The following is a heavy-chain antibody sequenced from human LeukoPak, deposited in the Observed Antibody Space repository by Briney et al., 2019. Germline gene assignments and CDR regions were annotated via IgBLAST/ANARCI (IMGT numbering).Heavy chain of an antibody. D-gene: IGHD3-16*01. CDR1: GFTLSSDW. V-gene: IGHV3-74*01. CDR2: INSDGSST. J-gene: IGHJ4*02. CDR3: AKVIGSTTFKSNFDY. Sequence: PGGSLRLSCAASGFTLSSDWMHWVRQAPGKGLVWVSRINSDGSSTSYADSVKGRFTISRDNAKNTLYLQMNSLRVEDTAVYYCAKVIGSTTFKSNFDYWGQGTLVTVSS.